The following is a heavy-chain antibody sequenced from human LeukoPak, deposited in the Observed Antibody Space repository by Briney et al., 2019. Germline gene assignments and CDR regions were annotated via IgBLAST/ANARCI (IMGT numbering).Heavy chain of an antibody. CDR2: INHSGST. V-gene: IGHV4-34*01. CDR1: GGSFRGYY. D-gene: IGHD3-22*01. J-gene: IGHJ4*02. Sequence: KASETLSLTCAVYGGSFRGYYWSWIRQPPGKGLEWIGEINHSGSTNYNPSLKSRVTISVDTSKNQFSLKPSSVTAADTAVYYCARDAHYYDSSGQSDYWGQGTLVTVSS. CDR3: ARDAHYYDSSGQSDY.